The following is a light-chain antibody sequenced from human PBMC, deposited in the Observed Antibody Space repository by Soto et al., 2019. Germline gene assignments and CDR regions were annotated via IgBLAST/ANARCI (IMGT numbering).Light chain of an antibody. J-gene: IGKJ2*03. CDR3: QKYRNLPPNS. CDR2: GAS. V-gene: IGKV3-20*01. Sequence: EIVLTQSPGTLSLSPGERATLSCRASQSVSRSHLAWYHQKPGQAPRLLIYGASIRATGIADRFSGSGSVTDFTLTISRLETEDFAVYYCQKYRNLPPNSFGQGTKLEIK. CDR1: QSVSRSH.